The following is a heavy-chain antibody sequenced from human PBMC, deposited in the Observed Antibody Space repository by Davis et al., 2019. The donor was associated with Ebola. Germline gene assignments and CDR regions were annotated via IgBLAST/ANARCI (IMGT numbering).Heavy chain of an antibody. D-gene: IGHD3-10*01. CDR1: GGTFSSYA. Sequence: ASVKVSCKASGGTFSSYAISWVRQAPGQGLEWMGWISAYNGNTNYAQKLQGRVTMTTDTSTSTAYMELRSLRSDDTAVYYCARVGSIWFGVHYYYMDVWGKGTTVTVSS. J-gene: IGHJ6*03. CDR2: ISAYNGNT. V-gene: IGHV1-18*01. CDR3: ARVGSIWFGVHYYYMDV.